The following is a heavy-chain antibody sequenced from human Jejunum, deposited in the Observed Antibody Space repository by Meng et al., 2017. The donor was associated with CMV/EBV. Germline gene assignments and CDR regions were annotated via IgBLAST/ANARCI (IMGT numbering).Heavy chain of an antibody. CDR3: SKNLKGGYCTSTSCFLLGMDV. Sequence: INWVRQAPGKGPEWVSSISGSGGDTYYADSVKGRFTVSRDNTKNMVYLQMNSLRGDDTAVYYCSKNLKGGYCTSTSCFLLGMDVWGQGTTVTVSS. V-gene: IGHV3-23*01. D-gene: IGHD2-2*01. CDR2: ISGSGGDT. J-gene: IGHJ6*02.